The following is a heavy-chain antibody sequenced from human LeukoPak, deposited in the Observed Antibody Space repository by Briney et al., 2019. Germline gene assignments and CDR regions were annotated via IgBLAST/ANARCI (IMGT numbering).Heavy chain of an antibody. Sequence: GGSLRLSCAASGLTFSSYWMTWVRQVPGLGLEWVAHINHEGGGIQYVDSVKGRFTISRDNAKGSVYLQMNSLRAEDTAIYHCATYINWVAGDVWGQGTTVIVSS. CDR2: INHEGGGI. J-gene: IGHJ6*02. D-gene: IGHD1-1*01. V-gene: IGHV3-7*01. CDR1: GLTFSSYW. CDR3: ATYINWVAGDV.